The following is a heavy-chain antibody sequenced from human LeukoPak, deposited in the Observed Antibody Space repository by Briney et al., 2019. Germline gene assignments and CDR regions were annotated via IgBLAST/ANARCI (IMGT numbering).Heavy chain of an antibody. CDR2: IRYDGSNK. D-gene: IGHD5-12*01. CDR1: GFTFSTYG. V-gene: IGHV3-30*02. J-gene: IGHJ6*03. Sequence: PGGSLRLSCAASGFTFSTYGMHWVRQAPGKGLEWVTFIRYDGSNKYFADSVKGRFTISRDNAKNSLYLQMNSLRAEDTAVYYCARELRGGVATGYYYYYYYVDVWGKGTTVTISS. CDR3: ARELRGGVATGYYYYYYYVDV.